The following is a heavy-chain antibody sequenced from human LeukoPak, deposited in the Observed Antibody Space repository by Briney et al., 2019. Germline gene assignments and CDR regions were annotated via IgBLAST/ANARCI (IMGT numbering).Heavy chain of an antibody. V-gene: IGHV4-31*03. J-gene: IGHJ4*02. CDR2: IYYGGST. CDR1: GGSIASGGYY. D-gene: IGHD3-10*01. CDR3: ARTQTYYYGSGSPPGY. Sequence: MPSETLSLTCTVSGGSIASGGYYWSWIRQHPGKGLEWIGYIYYGGSTYYNPSLKSRVTISVDTSKNQFSLKLSSVTAADTAVYYCARTQTYYYGSGSPPGYWGQGTLVTVSS.